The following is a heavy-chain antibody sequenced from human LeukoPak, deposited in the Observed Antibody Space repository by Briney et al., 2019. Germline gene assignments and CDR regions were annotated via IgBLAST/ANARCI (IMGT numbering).Heavy chain of an antibody. CDR2: INPNSGGT. CDR3: ASLYSSGWTAADY. V-gene: IGHV1-2*02. J-gene: IGHJ3*01. CDR1: GGTFSSYA. D-gene: IGHD6-19*01. Sequence: GASVKVSCKASGGTFSSYAISWVRQAPGQGLEWMGWINPNSGGTNYAQKFQGRVTMTRDTSISTAYMELSRLRSDDTAVYYCASLYSSGWTAADYWGQGTMVTVSS.